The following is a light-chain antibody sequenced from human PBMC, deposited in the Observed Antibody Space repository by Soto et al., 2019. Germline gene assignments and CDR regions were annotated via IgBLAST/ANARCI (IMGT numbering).Light chain of an antibody. CDR1: QGIGSS. J-gene: IGKJ5*01. CDR3: QQRNSYPIT. V-gene: IGKV1-9*01. CDR2: TAS. Sequence: DIQLTQSPSLLSASVGDRVTITCRASQGIGSSLAWYHQKAGKAPKLLIHTASTLQCGVPSRFSGSGSGTDFTLTITSLQPEDFATYYCQQRNSYPITFGQGTRLEIK.